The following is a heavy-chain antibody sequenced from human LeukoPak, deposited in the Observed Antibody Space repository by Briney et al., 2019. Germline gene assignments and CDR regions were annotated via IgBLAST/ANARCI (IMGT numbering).Heavy chain of an antibody. CDR2: INAGNGNT. CDR3: AINSIAVAVAYDY. J-gene: IGHJ4*02. D-gene: IGHD6-19*01. Sequence: ASVKVSCKASGYTFTSYAMHWVRQAPGQRLEWMGWINAGNGNTKYSQEFQGRVTITRDASASTAYMELSSLRSEDMAVYYCAINSIAVAVAYDYWGQGTLVTVSS. CDR1: GYTFTSYA. V-gene: IGHV1-3*03.